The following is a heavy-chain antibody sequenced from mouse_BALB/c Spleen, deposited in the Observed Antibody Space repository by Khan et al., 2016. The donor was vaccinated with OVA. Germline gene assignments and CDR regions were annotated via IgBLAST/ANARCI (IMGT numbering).Heavy chain of an antibody. V-gene: IGHV1S136*01. CDR3: ARSEGYDGWFAY. J-gene: IGHJ3*01. Sequence: VQLQQSGPELVKPGASVKMSCKASGYTFTAYVMQWVKQKPGQGLEWIGYIYPYNDGTKYNEKFKGKATLTSDKSSSTAYMELSSLTSDDSADYYCARSEGYDGWFAYWGQGTLVTVSA. CDR1: GYTFTAYV. D-gene: IGHD2-3*01. CDR2: IYPYNDGT.